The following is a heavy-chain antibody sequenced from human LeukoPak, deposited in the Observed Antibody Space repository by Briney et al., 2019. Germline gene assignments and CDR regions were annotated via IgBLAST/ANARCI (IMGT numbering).Heavy chain of an antibody. CDR1: GGSISSSSYY. V-gene: IGHV4-39*07. J-gene: IGHJ5*02. CDR2: IYYSGST. CDR3: ARDSRVYWFDP. D-gene: IGHD6-13*01. Sequence: SETLSLTCTVSGGSISSSSYYWGWIRQPPGKGLEWIGSIYYSGSTYYNPSLKSRVTISVDTSKNQFSLKLSSVTAADTAVYYCARDSRVYWFDPWGQGTLVTVSS.